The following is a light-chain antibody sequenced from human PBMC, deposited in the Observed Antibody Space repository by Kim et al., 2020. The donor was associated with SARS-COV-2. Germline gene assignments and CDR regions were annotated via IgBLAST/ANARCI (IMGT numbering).Light chain of an antibody. CDR2: AAS. J-gene: IGKJ2*01. V-gene: IGKV1-39*01. CDR3: QQSYRTPRT. Sequence: SASVGDRVTITCRASQSISSYLNWYQQKPGKAPKLLIYAASSLQSGVPSKFSGSGSGTDFTLTISSLQPEDFATYYCQQSYRTPRTFGQETKLEI. CDR1: QSISSY.